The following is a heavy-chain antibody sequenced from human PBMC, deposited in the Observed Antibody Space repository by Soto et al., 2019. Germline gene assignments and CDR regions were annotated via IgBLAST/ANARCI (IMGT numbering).Heavy chain of an antibody. D-gene: IGHD2-15*01. CDR1: GFTFSHAW. V-gene: IGHV3-15*01. J-gene: IGHJ5*02. CDR3: CVVKRRDQYSTSGYWFDP. CDR2: IKSKADGETK. Sequence: HLVDSGGGLVQPGGSLRLSCAASGFTFSHAWMSWVRQAPGKGLEWVGRIKSKADGETKDYGAPVRGRFTISRDDSKDTLYLQMNSLRIEDTAVYYCCVVKRRDQYSTSGYWFDPWGPGTLVTVSS.